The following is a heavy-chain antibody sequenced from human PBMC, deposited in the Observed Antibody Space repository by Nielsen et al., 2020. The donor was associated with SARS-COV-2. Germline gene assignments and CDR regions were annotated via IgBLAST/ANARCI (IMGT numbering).Heavy chain of an antibody. Sequence: ETLSLTCTVSGGSISSYYWSWVRQAPGKGLEWVANIKQDGSEKYYVDSVKGRFTISRDNAKNSLYLQMNSLRAEDTAVYYCATIVDIVALAGYGMDVWGQGTTVTVSS. CDR1: GGSISSYY. CDR3: ATIVDIVALAGYGMDV. V-gene: IGHV3-7*02. D-gene: IGHD5-12*01. CDR2: IKQDGSEK. J-gene: IGHJ6*02.